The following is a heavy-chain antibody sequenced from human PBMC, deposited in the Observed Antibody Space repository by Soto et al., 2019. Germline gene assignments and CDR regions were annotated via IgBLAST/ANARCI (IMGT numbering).Heavy chain of an antibody. CDR2: IYYSGST. D-gene: IGHD3-10*01. V-gene: IGHV4-59*01. CDR1: GGSFSGYY. Sequence: SETLSLTCAVYGGSFSGYYWSWIRQPPGKGLEWIGYIYYSGSTSYNPSLKSRVTISVDTSKNQFSLKLSSVTAADTAVYYCARDGGWFGEFDPDYYGMDVWGQGTTVSVSS. CDR3: ARDGGWFGEFDPDYYGMDV. J-gene: IGHJ6*02.